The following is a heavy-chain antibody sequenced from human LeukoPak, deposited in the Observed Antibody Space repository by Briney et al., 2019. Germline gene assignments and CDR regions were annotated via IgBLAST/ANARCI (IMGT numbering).Heavy chain of an antibody. V-gene: IGHV3-23*01. CDR3: AKDTRQGRYSSGWY. CDR1: ASTLSSYA. CDR2: SSGSGGST. Sequence: GGSLRPAFSPPASTLSSYAIGWGRQPPGKGLGRALASSGSGGSTYNADSVQGRFTISRDNSKNTLYLQMNSLRAEDTAVYYCAKDTRQGRYSSGWYWGQGTLVTVSS. D-gene: IGHD6-19*01. J-gene: IGHJ4*02.